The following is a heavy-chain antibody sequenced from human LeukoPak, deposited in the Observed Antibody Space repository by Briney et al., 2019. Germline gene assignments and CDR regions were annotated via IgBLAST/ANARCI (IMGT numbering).Heavy chain of an antibody. V-gene: IGHV3-11*04. J-gene: IGHJ5*02. Sequence: GGSLRLSCAASGFNFNDYYMSWIRQAPGKGLEWVSYITTGRTLSYADSVKGRFTISRDNAKNSLFLQMKSLRVEDTAVCYCARVVSSRSTVGFDPWGQGTLVTVPS. CDR1: GFNFNDYY. D-gene: IGHD5/OR15-5a*01. CDR2: ITTGRTL. CDR3: ARVVSSRSTVGFDP.